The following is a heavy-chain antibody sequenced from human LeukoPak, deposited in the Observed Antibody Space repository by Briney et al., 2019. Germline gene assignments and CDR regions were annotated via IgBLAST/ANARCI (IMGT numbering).Heavy chain of an antibody. V-gene: IGHV1-18*01. J-gene: IGHJ5*02. CDR2: ISAYNGNT. D-gene: IGHD3-3*01. CDR3: ARDPRSYYDFWSGYLNWFDP. Sequence: ASVKVSCKASGCTFTSYGISWVRQAPGQGLEWRGWISAYNGNTNYAQKLQGRVNMTTDTSTSTAYMELRSLRSDDTAVYYCARDPRSYYDFWSGYLNWFDPWGQGTLVTVSS. CDR1: GCTFTSYG.